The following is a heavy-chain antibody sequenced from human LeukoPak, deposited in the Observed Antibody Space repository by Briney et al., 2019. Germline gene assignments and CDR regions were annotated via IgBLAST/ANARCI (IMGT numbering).Heavy chain of an antibody. CDR3: AKDRVAVAAYTFDY. D-gene: IGHD6-19*01. Sequence: GGSLRLSCAASGFTLDNYNFNWVRQAPGKGLEWVSAISGSGGSTYYADSVKGRFTISRDNSKNTLYLQMNSLRAEDTAVYYCAKDRVAVAAYTFDYWGQGTLVTVSS. CDR2: ISGSGGST. J-gene: IGHJ4*02. V-gene: IGHV3-23*01. CDR1: GFTLDNYN.